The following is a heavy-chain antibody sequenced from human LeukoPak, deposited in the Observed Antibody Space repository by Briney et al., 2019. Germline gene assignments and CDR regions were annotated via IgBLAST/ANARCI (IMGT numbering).Heavy chain of an antibody. Sequence: ASVKVSCKASGYTFTGCYMHWVRQAPGQGLEWMGRINPNSGGTNYAQKFQGRVTMTRDTSVSTAYTELSRLRSDDTAVYYCARVEITMVRGVPSRLNYWGQGTLVTVSS. CDR3: ARVEITMVRGVPSRLNY. CDR2: INPNSGGT. D-gene: IGHD3-10*01. J-gene: IGHJ4*02. CDR1: GYTFTGCY. V-gene: IGHV1-2*06.